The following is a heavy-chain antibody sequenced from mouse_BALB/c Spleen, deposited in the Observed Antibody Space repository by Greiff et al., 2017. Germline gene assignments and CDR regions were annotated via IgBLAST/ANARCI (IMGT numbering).Heavy chain of an antibody. D-gene: IGHD4-1*01. Sequence: VQLKQSGAELVKPGASVKLSCTASGFNIKDTYMHWVKQRPEQGLEWIGRIDPANGNTKYDPKFQGKATITADTSSNTAYLQLSSLTSEDTAVYYCASGTGTPYYAMDYWGQGTSVTVAS. CDR2: IDPANGNT. CDR3: ASGTGTPYYAMDY. V-gene: IGHV14-3*02. CDR1: GFNIKDTY. J-gene: IGHJ4*01.